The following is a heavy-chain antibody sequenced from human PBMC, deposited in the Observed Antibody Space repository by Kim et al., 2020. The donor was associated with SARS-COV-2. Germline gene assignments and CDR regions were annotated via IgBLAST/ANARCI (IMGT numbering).Heavy chain of an antibody. J-gene: IGHJ4*02. Sequence: SETLSLTCAVYGGSFSGYYWSWIRQPPGKGLEWIGEINHSGSTNYNPSLKSRVTISVDTSKNQFSLKLSSVTAADTAVYYCVVAGRATRYYFDYWGQGTLVTVSS. CDR3: VVAGRATRYYFDY. CDR1: GGSFSGYY. V-gene: IGHV4-34*01. D-gene: IGHD6-19*01. CDR2: INHSGST.